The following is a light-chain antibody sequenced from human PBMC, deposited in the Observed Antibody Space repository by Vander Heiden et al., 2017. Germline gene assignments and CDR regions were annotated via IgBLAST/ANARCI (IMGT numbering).Light chain of an antibody. CDR2: EVS. CDR1: SSDVGGYRY. CDR3: SSYAGSNNFVV. Sequence: QSALTPPPSASGSPGQSATTSCTGTSSDVGGYRYVPWYQQHPGNAPKHVIYEVSTQPSGVPDRFSGSRSGNTASLTVSGLQAEDEADYYCSSYAGSNNFVVFGGGTKLTVL. V-gene: IGLV2-8*01. J-gene: IGLJ2*01.